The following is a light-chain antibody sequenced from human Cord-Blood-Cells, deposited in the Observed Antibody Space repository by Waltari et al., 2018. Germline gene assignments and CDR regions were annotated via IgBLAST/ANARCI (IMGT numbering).Light chain of an antibody. Sequence: EIVMTQSPATLSVSPGERATLYCRASQSVSSNLAWYQQKPGQAPRLLIYGASTRATGIPARFSGSGSGTEFTLTISSLQSEDFAVYYCQQYNNWPPSYTFGQGTKLEIK. CDR3: QQYNNWPPSYT. CDR2: GAS. V-gene: IGKV3-15*01. J-gene: IGKJ2*01. CDR1: QSVSSN.